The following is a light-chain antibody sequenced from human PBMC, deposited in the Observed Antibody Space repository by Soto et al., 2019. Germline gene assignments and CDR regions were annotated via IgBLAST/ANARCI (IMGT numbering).Light chain of an antibody. CDR3: QQYNNWPFT. J-gene: IGKJ3*01. CDR2: AAS. V-gene: IGKV3-15*01. CDR1: QSVSSN. Sequence: EIVMTQSPATLSVSPGERATLTCRASQSVSSNLAWYQQKPGQAPRLLIYAASTRQTGIPARFSGSGSGTEFTLTISSLQSGDFAVYYCQQYNNWPFTFGPGTKVDIK.